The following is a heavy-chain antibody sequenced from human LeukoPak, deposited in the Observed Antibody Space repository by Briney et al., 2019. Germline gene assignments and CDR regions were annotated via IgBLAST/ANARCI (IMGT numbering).Heavy chain of an antibody. V-gene: IGHV3-20*04. CDR1: GFTFDDYG. Sequence: GGSLRLSCAASGFTFDDYGMSWVRQAPGKGLEWVSGINWNGGSTGYADSVKGRFTISRDNAKNSLYLQMNSLRAEDTAVYYCARVGQKDYYYYYYMDVWGKGTTVTVSS. J-gene: IGHJ6*03. D-gene: IGHD2-15*01. CDR3: ARVGQKDYYYYYYMDV. CDR2: INWNGGST.